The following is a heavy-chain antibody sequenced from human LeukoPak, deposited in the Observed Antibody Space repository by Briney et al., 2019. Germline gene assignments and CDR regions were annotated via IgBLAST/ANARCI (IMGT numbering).Heavy chain of an antibody. CDR3: ARHGSGVTMVRGVIMDYYYYGMDV. D-gene: IGHD3-10*01. CDR1: GYSFPSYW. CDR2: TVPSDSYT. J-gene: IGHJ6*02. Sequence: GESLKISCKGSGYSFPSYWISWVRHMHGKGREWMGRTVPSDSYTNYSPSFQGHVTISADKSISTAYLQWSSLKASDTAMYYCARHGSGVTMVRGVIMDYYYYGMDVWGQGTTVTVS. V-gene: IGHV5-10-1*01.